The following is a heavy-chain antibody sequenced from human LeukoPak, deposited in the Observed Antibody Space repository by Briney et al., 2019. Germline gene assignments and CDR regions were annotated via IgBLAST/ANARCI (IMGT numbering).Heavy chain of an antibody. CDR3: ARDRLYYYGSGSYYNWFDP. D-gene: IGHD3-10*01. CDR1: GGSISSYY. Sequence: SETLSLTCTVSGGSISSYYWSWIRQPAGKGLEWSGRIYTSGSTNYNPSLKSRVTMSVDTSKNQFSLKLSSVTAADTAVYYCARDRLYYYGSGSYYNWFDPWGQGTLVTVSS. V-gene: IGHV4-4*07. J-gene: IGHJ5*02. CDR2: IYTSGST.